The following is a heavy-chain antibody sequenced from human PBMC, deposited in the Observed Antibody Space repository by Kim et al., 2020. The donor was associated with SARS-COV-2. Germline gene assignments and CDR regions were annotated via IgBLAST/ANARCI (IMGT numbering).Heavy chain of an antibody. V-gene: IGHV3-13*01. J-gene: IGHJ4*02. CDR3: ARSYSGYGVFDY. Sequence: YYPGSVKGRFTISRENAKNSLYLQMNSLRAGDTAVYYCARSYSGYGVFDYWGQGTLVTVSS. D-gene: IGHD5-12*01.